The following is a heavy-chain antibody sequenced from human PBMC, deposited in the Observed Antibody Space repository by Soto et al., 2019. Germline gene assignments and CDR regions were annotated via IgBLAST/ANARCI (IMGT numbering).Heavy chain of an antibody. Sequence: GGSLRLSCAASGFTFSSYGMHWVRQAPGKGPEWVAVISYDGSNKYYADSVKGRFTISRDNSKNTLYLQMNSLRAEDTAVYYCAKEGLSTLDYWGQGTLVTVSS. J-gene: IGHJ4*02. CDR1: GFTFSSYG. CDR2: ISYDGSNK. D-gene: IGHD3-16*01. V-gene: IGHV3-30*18. CDR3: AKEGLSTLDY.